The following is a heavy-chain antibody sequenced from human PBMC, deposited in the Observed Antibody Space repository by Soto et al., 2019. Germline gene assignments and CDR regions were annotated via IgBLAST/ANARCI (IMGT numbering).Heavy chain of an antibody. CDR3: VRDGTKTLRDWFDP. CDR2: IYATGTT. V-gene: IGHV4-4*07. Sequence: SETLSLTCTVSGASIIGFYCIFIRKSSGKGLEWIGRIYATGTTDYNPSLKSRVMMSVDTSKKQFSLKLRSVTAADTAVYYCVRDGTKTLRDWFDPCGQGISVTVSS. D-gene: IGHD1-1*01. CDR1: GASIIGFY. J-gene: IGHJ5*02.